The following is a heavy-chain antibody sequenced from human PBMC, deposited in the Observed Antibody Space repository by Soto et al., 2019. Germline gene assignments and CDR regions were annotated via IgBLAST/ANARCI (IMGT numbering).Heavy chain of an antibody. Sequence: PSETLSLTCTVSGASISGYYWSWIRKSAGKGLEWIGRIYATGTTDYNPSLKSRVMMSVDTSKKQFSLKLRSVTAADTAVYYCVRDGTKALRDWFDPWGQGISVTVSS. D-gene: IGHD1-1*01. J-gene: IGHJ5*02. CDR1: GASISGYY. V-gene: IGHV4-4*07. CDR3: VRDGTKALRDWFDP. CDR2: IYATGTT.